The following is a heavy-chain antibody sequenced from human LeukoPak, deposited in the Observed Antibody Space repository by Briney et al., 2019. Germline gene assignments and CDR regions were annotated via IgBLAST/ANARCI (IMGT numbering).Heavy chain of an antibody. CDR2: IYSGGST. J-gene: IGHJ4*02. CDR1: GFTVSSNY. CDR3: ARFYYDRSFDY. Sequence: GGSLRHSCAASGFTVSSNYMSWVRQAPGKGLEWVSVIYSGGSTYYADSVKGRFTISRDKSKNTLYLQMNSLRVEDTAVYYCARFYYDRSFDYWGQGTLVTVSS. D-gene: IGHD3-22*01. V-gene: IGHV3-53*01.